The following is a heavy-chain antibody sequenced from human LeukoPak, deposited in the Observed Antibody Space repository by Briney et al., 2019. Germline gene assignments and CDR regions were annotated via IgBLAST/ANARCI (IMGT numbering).Heavy chain of an antibody. J-gene: IGHJ4*02. Sequence: GGSLRLSYAASGFTFSSYAMSWVRQAPGKGLKWVSTINDNGADTYYADSVKGRFTISRDNSKNTLYLQMNSLRAEDTAVYYCAKDPRGVVTPYYFDYWGQGTLVTVSS. CDR2: INDNGADT. CDR3: AKDPRGVVTPYYFDY. D-gene: IGHD3-22*01. CDR1: GFTFSSYA. V-gene: IGHV3-23*01.